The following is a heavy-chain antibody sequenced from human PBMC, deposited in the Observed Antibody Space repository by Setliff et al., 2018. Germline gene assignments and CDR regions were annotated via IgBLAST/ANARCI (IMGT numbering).Heavy chain of an antibody. Sequence: SETLSLTCAVYGGSFTEYFWTWIRQSPGKGLEWIGQVSRGGHTQYNPSLNSRATISPDPSKNQFSLRLRAVTAADTAIYYCARVQLVSFGDGEIFKVPKSFDFWSQGTAVTVSS. CDR2: VSRGGHT. D-gene: IGHD3-10*01. V-gene: IGHV4-34*01. J-gene: IGHJ4*02. CDR3: ARVQLVSFGDGEIFKVPKSFDF. CDR1: GGSFTEYF.